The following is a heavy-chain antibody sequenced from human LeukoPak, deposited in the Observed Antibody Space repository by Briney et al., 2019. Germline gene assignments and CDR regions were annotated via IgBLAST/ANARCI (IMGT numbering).Heavy chain of an antibody. J-gene: IGHJ4*02. D-gene: IGHD6-6*01. CDR1: GFTFSSYA. CDR3: AREDGSSSYLFDY. CDR2: ISYDGSNK. Sequence: GGSLRLSCAASGFTFSSYAMHWVRQAPGKGLEWVAVISYDGSNKYYADSVKGRFTISRDNSKNPLYLQMNSLRAEDTAVYYCAREDGSSSYLFDYWGQGTLVTVSS. V-gene: IGHV3-30-3*01.